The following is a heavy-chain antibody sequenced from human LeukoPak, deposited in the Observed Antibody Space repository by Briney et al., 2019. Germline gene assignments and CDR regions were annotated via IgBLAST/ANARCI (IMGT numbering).Heavy chain of an antibody. CDR3: ARVGGYSYDY. J-gene: IGHJ4*02. CDR2: IYHSGST. CDR1: GGYISSSNW. V-gene: IGHV4-4*02. D-gene: IGHD5-18*01. Sequence: SGTLSLTCGVSGGYISSSNWWSWVRQPPGKGLEWIGEIYHSGSTNYNASLKSRVTISVDKSENQFSLRLSSVTAADTAVYYCARVGGYSYDYWGQGTLVTVSS.